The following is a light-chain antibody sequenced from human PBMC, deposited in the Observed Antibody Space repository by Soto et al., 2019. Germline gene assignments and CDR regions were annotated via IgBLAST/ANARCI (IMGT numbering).Light chain of an antibody. CDR3: QQRGNWPWT. CDR2: GAS. V-gene: IGKV3-15*01. J-gene: IGKJ1*01. CDR1: QSVSSN. Sequence: EIVMTQSPANLSVSPGERATLSCRASQSVSSNLAWYQQKPGQGPRLLIYGASTRATGIPARFSGSGSGTDFTLTISSLEPEDFAVYYCQQRGNWPWTFGQGTKVEIK.